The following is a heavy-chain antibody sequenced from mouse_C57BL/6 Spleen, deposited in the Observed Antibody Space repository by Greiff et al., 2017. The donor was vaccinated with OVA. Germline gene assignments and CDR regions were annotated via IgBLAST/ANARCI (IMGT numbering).Heavy chain of an antibody. CDR1: GFSLTSYG. V-gene: IGHV2-5*01. J-gene: IGHJ2*01. Sequence: RRGLVQPSQSLSITCTVSGFSLTSYGVHWVRQSPGKGLEWLGVIWRGGSTDYNAAFMSRLSITKDNSKSQVFFKMNSLQADDTAVYYCAKEDYYGPYFDYWGKGTTLTVSS. CDR2: IWRGGST. D-gene: IGHD1-1*01. CDR3: AKEDYYGPYFDY.